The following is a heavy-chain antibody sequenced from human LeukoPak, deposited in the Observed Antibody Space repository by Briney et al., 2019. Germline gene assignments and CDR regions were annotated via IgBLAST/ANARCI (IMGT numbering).Heavy chain of an antibody. V-gene: IGHV1-18*01. CDR3: ARPPRSYDSSGYAFDI. CDR1: GYTFTSYG. CDR2: ISAYNGNT. D-gene: IGHD3-22*01. Sequence: AAVKVSFKASGYTFTSYGISWVRQAPGQGLEWMGWISAYNGNTNCAQKLQGRVTMTTDPSTSTAYMELRSLRSDDTAVYYCARPPRSYDSSGYAFDIWGQGTMVTVS. J-gene: IGHJ3*02.